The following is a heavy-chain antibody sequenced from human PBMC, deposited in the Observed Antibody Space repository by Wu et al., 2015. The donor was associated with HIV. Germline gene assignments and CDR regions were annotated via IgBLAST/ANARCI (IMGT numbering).Heavy chain of an antibody. D-gene: IGHD2-21*01. CDR3: AISPYCGKGCYQFLRH. CDR1: GYTFTGYY. J-gene: IGHJ1*01. V-gene: IGHV1-69*13. Sequence: QLVQSGAEVKKPGASVKVSCKASGYTFTGYYIHWVRQAPGQGLEWMGGIVPSLGTADHTQTFQDRITVTADASTSSSYMELSSLRSEDTALYYCAISPYCGKGCYQFLRHWGQGTLVTVSS. CDR2: IVPSLGTA.